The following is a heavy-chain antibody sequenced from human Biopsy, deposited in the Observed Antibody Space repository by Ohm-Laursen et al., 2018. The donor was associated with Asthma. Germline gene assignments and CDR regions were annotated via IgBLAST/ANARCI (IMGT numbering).Heavy chain of an antibody. D-gene: IGHD5-12*01. CDR1: GVSLGSFINYA. CDR2: LIPVLGTA. V-gene: IGHV1-69*13. CDR3: ARGYSGTDRIVYYYSGMEV. Sequence: SVKVSCKDSGVSLGSFINYAISWVRQAPRQGLEWMGGLIPVLGTADYAPMFEGRVTITADESTSTAFLELTSLRFEDSSVYYCARGYSGTDRIVYYYSGMEVWGQGTTVTVSS. J-gene: IGHJ6*02.